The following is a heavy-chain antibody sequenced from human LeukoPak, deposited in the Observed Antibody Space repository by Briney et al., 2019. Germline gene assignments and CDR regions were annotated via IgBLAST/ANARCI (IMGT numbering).Heavy chain of an antibody. V-gene: IGHV1-2*02. D-gene: IGHD4-23*01. CDR2: ISPDSSGT. CDR3: ARVGKGYSQYYSDY. Sequence: GASVTVSFTASGYTFTDYYIHWVRQAPGQGLECMGWISPDSSGTNYAQKFQGRVTMTRDTSISTAYMELSRLTSDDTAVYYCARVGKGYSQYYSDYWGQGTLVTVSS. CDR1: GYTFTDYY. J-gene: IGHJ4*02.